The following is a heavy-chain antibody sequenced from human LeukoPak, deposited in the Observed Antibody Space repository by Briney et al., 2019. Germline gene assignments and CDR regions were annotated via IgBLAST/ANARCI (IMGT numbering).Heavy chain of an antibody. V-gene: IGHV3-7*01. CDR2: IKQDGSEK. CDR1: GFTFSSYW. D-gene: IGHD3-16*01. J-gene: IGHJ4*02. CDR3: ARHPLTELGELYYFDY. Sequence: PGGSLRLSCAASGFTFSSYWMTWVRQAPGKGLEWVANIKQDGSEKYYVDSVKGRFTISRDNAKNSLYLQMNSLRAEDTAVYYCARHPLTELGELYYFDYWGQGTLVTVSS.